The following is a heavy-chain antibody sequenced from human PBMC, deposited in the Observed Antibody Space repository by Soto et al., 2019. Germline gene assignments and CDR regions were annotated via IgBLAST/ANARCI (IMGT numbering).Heavy chain of an antibody. Sequence: PSETLSLTCAVYGGSFSGYYWSWIRQPPGKGLEWIGEINHSGSTNYNPSLKSRVTISVDTSKNQFSLKLSSVTAADTAVYYCARSGLNFWSGYYRPYYFDYWGQGTLVTVSS. J-gene: IGHJ4*02. D-gene: IGHD3-3*01. CDR2: INHSGST. CDR3: ARSGLNFWSGYYRPYYFDY. CDR1: GGSFSGYY. V-gene: IGHV4-34*01.